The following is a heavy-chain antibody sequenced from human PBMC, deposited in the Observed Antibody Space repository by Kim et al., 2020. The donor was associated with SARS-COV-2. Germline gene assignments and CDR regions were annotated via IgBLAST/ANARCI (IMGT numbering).Heavy chain of an antibody. D-gene: IGHD2-21*02. CDR2: IYYSGST. V-gene: IGHV4-39*07. CDR1: GGSISSSSYY. Sequence: SETLSLTCTVSGGSISSSSYYWGWIRQPPGKGLEWIGSIYYSGSTYYNPSLESRVTISVDTSKNQFSLKLSSVTAADTAVYYCATELLTLDAFDIWGQGTMVTVSS. J-gene: IGHJ3*02. CDR3: ATELLTLDAFDI.